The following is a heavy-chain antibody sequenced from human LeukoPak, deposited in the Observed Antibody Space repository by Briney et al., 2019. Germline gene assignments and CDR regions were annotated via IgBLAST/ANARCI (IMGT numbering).Heavy chain of an antibody. J-gene: IGHJ6*02. CDR3: ARQYCSGGSCPLGMDV. V-gene: IGHV4-31*03. CDR1: GGSISSGGYY. CDR2: IYYSGGT. Sequence: PSQTLSHTCTVSGGSISSGGYYWSWIRQHPGKGLEWIGYIYYSGGTYYNPSLKSRVTISVDTPKNQFSLKLSSVTAADTAVYYCARQYCSGGSCPLGMDVWGQGTTVTVSS. D-gene: IGHD2-15*01.